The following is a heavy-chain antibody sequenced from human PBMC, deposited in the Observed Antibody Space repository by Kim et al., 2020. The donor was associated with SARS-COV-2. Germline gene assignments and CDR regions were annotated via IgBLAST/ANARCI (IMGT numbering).Heavy chain of an antibody. D-gene: IGHD2-2*02. V-gene: IGHV3-48*02. Sequence: VKGRCTISRDNAKNLLYLQMNSLRDEDTAVYYCARDLYCSGTNCYTGVFDYWGQGILVTVSS. J-gene: IGHJ4*02. CDR3: ARDLYCSGTNCYTGVFDY.